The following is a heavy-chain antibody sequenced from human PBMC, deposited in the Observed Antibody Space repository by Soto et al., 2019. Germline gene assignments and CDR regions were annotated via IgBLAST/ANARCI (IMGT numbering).Heavy chain of an antibody. Sequence: ASVKVSCKASGYTFTSYYMHWVRQAPGQGLEWMGIINPSNSTSYAQKFQGRVTMTRDTSTSTVYMELSSLRSEDTAVYYCARAPHFWSGYSGGYGMDVWGQGTTVTVSS. D-gene: IGHD3-3*01. CDR1: GYTFTSYY. CDR2: INPSNST. V-gene: IGHV1-46*01. J-gene: IGHJ6*02. CDR3: ARAPHFWSGYSGGYGMDV.